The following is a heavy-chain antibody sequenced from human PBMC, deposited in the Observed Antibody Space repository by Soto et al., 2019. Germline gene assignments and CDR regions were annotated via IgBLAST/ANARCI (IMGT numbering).Heavy chain of an antibody. Sequence: QVQLAESGGGLVKPGGSLRLSCAASGFTFSDYYMSWIRQAPGKGLEWVSYISSSGSTIDYADSVKGRFTISRDNAKNALYLQMNRLGAEDTAVYYCARGGYYSGWAAFDIWGQGTMVTVSS. CDR3: ARGGYYSGWAAFDI. CDR1: GFTFSDYY. CDR2: ISSSGSTI. D-gene: IGHD3-22*01. J-gene: IGHJ3*02. V-gene: IGHV3-11*01.